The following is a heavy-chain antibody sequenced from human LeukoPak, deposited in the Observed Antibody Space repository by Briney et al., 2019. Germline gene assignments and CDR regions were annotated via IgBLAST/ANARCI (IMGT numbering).Heavy chain of an antibody. CDR3: ARGPGLKWELPLDY. CDR2: ISAYNGNT. Sequence: ASVKVSCKASGYTFTSYGISWVRQAPGQGLEWMGWISAYNGNTNYAQKLQGRVTMTTDTSTSTAYMELSSLRSEDTAVYYCARGPGLKWELPLDYWGQGTLVTVSS. V-gene: IGHV1-18*01. D-gene: IGHD1-26*01. J-gene: IGHJ4*02. CDR1: GYTFTSYG.